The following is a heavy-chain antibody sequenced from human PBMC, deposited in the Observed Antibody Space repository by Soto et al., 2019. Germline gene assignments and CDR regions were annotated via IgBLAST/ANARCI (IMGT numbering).Heavy chain of an antibody. J-gene: IGHJ4*02. V-gene: IGHV3-53*02. CDR2: IYTGGGT. D-gene: IGHD4-17*01. CDR1: GFSVSSNY. Sequence: EVQLVETGGGLIQPGGSLRLSCAVSGFSVSSNYMTWVRQAPGKGLEWVSSIYTGGGTYYADSVKGRFTISRDNSKNTVFLQMNSLRAEDTAVYYCARVMVYGENHFDSWGQGTLVTVSS. CDR3: ARVMVYGENHFDS.